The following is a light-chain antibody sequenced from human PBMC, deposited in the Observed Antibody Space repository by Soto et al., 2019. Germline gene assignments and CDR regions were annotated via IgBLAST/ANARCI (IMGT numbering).Light chain of an antibody. J-gene: IGKJ2*01. Sequence: DIQLTQSPSSVSASVGDRVTITCRASQGISRGLAWYQQKPGTAPKLLIYAASSLQSGVPSRFSGSESGTDFTLTISSLQPEDFATYHCQQANSFPFTFGQGTKLEIK. CDR1: QGISRG. CDR2: AAS. CDR3: QQANSFPFT. V-gene: IGKV1-12*01.